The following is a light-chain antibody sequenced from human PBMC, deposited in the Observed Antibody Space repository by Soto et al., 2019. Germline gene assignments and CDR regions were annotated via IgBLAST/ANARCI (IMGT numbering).Light chain of an antibody. V-gene: IGKV3-15*01. CDR1: QSISN. CDR3: QQYNNWPLYT. Sequence: EIVMTQSPAALSVSPGERATLSSRASQSISNLAWYQQKPGQAPRLLIYGASTRATGIPARFRGSGSGTEFTLTIYSLPSEDFAVYYCQQYNNWPLYTFGQGTKLEIK. CDR2: GAS. J-gene: IGKJ2*01.